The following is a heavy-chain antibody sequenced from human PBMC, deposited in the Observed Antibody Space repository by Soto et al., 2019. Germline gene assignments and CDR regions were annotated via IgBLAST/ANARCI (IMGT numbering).Heavy chain of an antibody. J-gene: IGHJ4*02. CDR1: GFTFSDHY. V-gene: IGHV3-72*01. D-gene: IGHD3-16*01. Sequence: EVQLVESGGGLVQPGGSLRLSCAASGFTFSDHYMDWVRQAPGKGLEWVGRTRNKANSYTTEYAASVKGRFTISRDDSKNSLYLQMNSLKTEDTAVYYCISAWGAHRDFDYWGQGTLVTVSS. CDR2: TRNKANSYTT. CDR3: ISAWGAHRDFDY.